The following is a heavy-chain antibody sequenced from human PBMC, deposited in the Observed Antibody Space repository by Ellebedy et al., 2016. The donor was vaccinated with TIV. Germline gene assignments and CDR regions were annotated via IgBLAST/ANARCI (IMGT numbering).Heavy chain of an antibody. D-gene: IGHD2-2*01. CDR1: RGTFFDYY. CDR2: MYPNNGDK. CDR3: GTCSGTSCPIDS. J-gene: IGHJ4*02. Sequence: ASVKVSCXASRGTFFDYYMHWVRQAPGQGLEWMGWMYPNNGDKNYAQKFQGRVTMTRDTSITTVYMEVSRLTSGDTAVYYCGTCSGTSCPIDSWGQGALVTVSS. V-gene: IGHV1-2*02.